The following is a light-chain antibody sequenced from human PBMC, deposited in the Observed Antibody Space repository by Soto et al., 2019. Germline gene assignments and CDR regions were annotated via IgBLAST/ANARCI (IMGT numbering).Light chain of an antibody. Sequence: QSALTQPPSASGSPGQSVTISCTGSSSDVGGYNYVSWYQHHPGKAPKLMIYEVSERPSGVPDRFSGSKSGNTASLTVSGLQADDEADYYCSSYAGSNNLVFGGGTKL. J-gene: IGLJ2*01. CDR3: SSYAGSNNLV. V-gene: IGLV2-8*01. CDR1: SSDVGGYNY. CDR2: EVS.